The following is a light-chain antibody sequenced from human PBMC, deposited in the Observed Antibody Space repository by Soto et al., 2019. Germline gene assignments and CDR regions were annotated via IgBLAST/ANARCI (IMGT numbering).Light chain of an antibody. V-gene: IGKV1-5*03. CDR1: QNIGSW. CDR2: KAT. J-gene: IGKJ2*01. Sequence: DIQMTQSPSTLSASVGDGVTITCRASQNIGSWLAWYQQKPGEAPKLLISKATNLQSGVTSRFSGSGSGTDLSLTISSLQPVDSATYFCQQYNDFQYSFGPGTKLDI. CDR3: QQYNDFQYS.